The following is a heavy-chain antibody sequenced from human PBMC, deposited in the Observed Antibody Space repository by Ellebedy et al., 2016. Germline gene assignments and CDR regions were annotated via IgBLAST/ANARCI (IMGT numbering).Heavy chain of an antibody. V-gene: IGHV4-59*01. Sequence: SETLSLTCTVSGGSISSYYWSWIRQPPGKGLEWIGYIYYSGITNYNPSLQSRVTITVDTSKNQFSLKLSSVTAADTAVYYCARGDVLGSSLDYWGQGTLVTVSS. D-gene: IGHD3-16*01. CDR3: ARGDVLGSSLDY. J-gene: IGHJ4*02. CDR2: IYYSGIT. CDR1: GGSISSYY.